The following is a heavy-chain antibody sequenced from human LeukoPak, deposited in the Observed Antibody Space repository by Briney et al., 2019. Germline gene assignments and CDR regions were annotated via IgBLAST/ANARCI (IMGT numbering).Heavy chain of an antibody. V-gene: IGHV1-2*02. Sequence: ASVKVSCKASGYSFTGYYMHWVRQAPGQGLEWRGWINPNSGGTNYAQNFQGRVTMTRDTSISTAYMELSRLRSDDTALYYCARVWQYSRSSGAFDIWGQGTMVTVSS. D-gene: IGHD6-6*01. CDR3: ARVWQYSRSSGAFDI. J-gene: IGHJ3*02. CDR2: INPNSGGT. CDR1: GYSFTGYY.